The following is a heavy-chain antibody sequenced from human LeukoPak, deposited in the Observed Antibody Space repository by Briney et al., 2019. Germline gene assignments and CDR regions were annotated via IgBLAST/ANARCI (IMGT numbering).Heavy chain of an antibody. V-gene: IGHV1-2*02. D-gene: IGHD3-10*01. CDR2: INPNSGGT. CDR1: GYSFTGYY. Sequence: GASVKVSCKASGYSFTGYYMHWVRQAPGQGLEWMGWINPNSGGTNYTQKFQGRVTMTRDTSISTAYMELSRLRSDDTAVYYCATSESGRSWDWFAPWGQGTLVTVSS. CDR3: ATSESGRSWDWFAP. J-gene: IGHJ5*02.